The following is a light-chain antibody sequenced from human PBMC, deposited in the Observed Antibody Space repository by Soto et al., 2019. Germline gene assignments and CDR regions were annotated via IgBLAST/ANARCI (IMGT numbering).Light chain of an antibody. CDR1: NSDVGGYNY. J-gene: IGLJ1*01. Sequence: QSALTQRPSASGSPGQSVTISCTGTNSDVGGYNYVSWYQQYPGKAPKLIIYEVNERPSGVPDRFSGSKSGNTASLTVSGLQTADEADYYCSSYAGSNWYVFGTGTKVTVL. CDR2: EVN. V-gene: IGLV2-8*01. CDR3: SSYAGSNWYV.